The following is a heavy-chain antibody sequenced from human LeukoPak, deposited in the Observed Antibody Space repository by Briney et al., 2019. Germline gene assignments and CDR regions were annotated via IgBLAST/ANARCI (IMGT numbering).Heavy chain of an antibody. CDR2: IKQDGSEK. CDR1: GFTFSSYW. D-gene: IGHD2-2*02. Sequence: GGSLRLSCAASGFTFSSYWMSWVRQAPGKGLGWVANIKQDGSEKYYVDSVKSRFTISRDNAKNSMYLQMNSLRAEDTAVYYCARGQYLSDYWGRGTLVTVSS. V-gene: IGHV3-7*01. CDR3: ARGQYLSDY. J-gene: IGHJ4*02.